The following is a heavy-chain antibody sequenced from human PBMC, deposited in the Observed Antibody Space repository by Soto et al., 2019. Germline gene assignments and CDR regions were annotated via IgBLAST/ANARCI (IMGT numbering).Heavy chain of an antibody. J-gene: IGHJ5*02. V-gene: IGHV1-69*02. CDR2: IIPILGIA. CDR1: GGTFSSYT. D-gene: IGHD6-13*01. CDR3: ARYSSSYFSWFDP. Sequence: QVQLVQSGAEVKKPGSSVKVSCKASGGTFSSYTISWVRQAPGQGLEWMGRIIPILGIANYAQKFQGRVTITADKSTNTAYMELSSLRSEDTAVYYCARYSSSYFSWFDPWGQGTLVTVSS.